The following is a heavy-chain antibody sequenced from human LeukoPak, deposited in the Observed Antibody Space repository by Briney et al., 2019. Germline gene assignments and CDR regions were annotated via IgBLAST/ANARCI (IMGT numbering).Heavy chain of an antibody. CDR1: GGSISSYY. Sequence: SETLSLTCTVSGGSISSYYWSWIRQPPGKGLEWIGYIYYSGSTNYNPSLKSRVTISVDTSKNQFSLKLSSVTAADTAVYYCARGLKDRRGGWGGFYSSNSGMDVGAKGTTVTVSS. V-gene: IGHV4-59*01. D-gene: IGHD3-16*01. CDR2: IYYSGST. J-gene: IGHJ6*04. CDR3: ARGLKDRRGGWGGFYSSNSGMDV.